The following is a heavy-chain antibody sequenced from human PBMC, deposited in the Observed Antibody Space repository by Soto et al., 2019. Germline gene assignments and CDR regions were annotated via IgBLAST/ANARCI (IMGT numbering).Heavy chain of an antibody. D-gene: IGHD3-22*01. Sequence: VADGNSGNYCGSWIRQQAGKGLEWIGRIYTSGSTNYNPSLKSRVTMSVDTSKNQFSLKLSSVTAADTAVYYCARFDYYDSSGYYGWLASWVQGTLVIGSS. J-gene: IGHJ5*01. CDR3: ARFDYYDSSGYYGWLAS. CDR2: IYTSGST. CDR1: DGNSGNYC. V-gene: IGHV4-4*07.